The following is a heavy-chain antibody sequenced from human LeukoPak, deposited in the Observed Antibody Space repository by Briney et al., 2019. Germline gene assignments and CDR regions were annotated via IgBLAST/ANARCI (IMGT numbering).Heavy chain of an antibody. J-gene: IGHJ4*02. Sequence: GGSLRLSCAASGFTFSDYYMSWIRQAPGKGLEWVSYISSSGSTIYYADSVKGRFTISRDNAKNSLYLQMNSLRAEDTAVYYCAKDPGDLLRWYDTKIDYWGQGTLVTVSS. V-gene: IGHV3-11*01. D-gene: IGHD4-23*01. CDR1: GFTFSDYY. CDR3: AKDPGDLLRWYDTKIDY. CDR2: ISSSGSTI.